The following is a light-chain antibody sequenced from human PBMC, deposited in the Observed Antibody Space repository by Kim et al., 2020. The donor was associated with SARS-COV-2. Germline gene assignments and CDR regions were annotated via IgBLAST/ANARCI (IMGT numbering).Light chain of an antibody. CDR3: QSADSSGTYRV. Sequence: SYELTQPPSVSASPGQTARITCPGDALPKQYAYWYQQKPGQAPVLVIYKDSERPSGIPERFSGSSSGTTVTLTISGVQAEDEADYYCQSADSSGTYRVFGTGTKVTVL. V-gene: IGLV3-25*03. J-gene: IGLJ1*01. CDR1: ALPKQY. CDR2: KDS.